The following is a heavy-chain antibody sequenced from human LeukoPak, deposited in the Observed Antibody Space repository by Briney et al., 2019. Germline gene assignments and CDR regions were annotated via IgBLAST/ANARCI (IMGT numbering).Heavy chain of an antibody. CDR1: GFTFSSYG. CDR3: ASLRQGSGTYYIDY. V-gene: IGHV3-30*03. D-gene: IGHD3-10*01. CDR2: ISYDGSNK. Sequence: GGSLRLSCAASGFTFSSYGMHWVRQAPGKGLEWVAVISYDGSNKYYADSVKGRFTISRDNSKSTLYLQMYSLRAEDTAVYYCASLRQGSGTYYIDYWGQGTLVTVSS. J-gene: IGHJ4*02.